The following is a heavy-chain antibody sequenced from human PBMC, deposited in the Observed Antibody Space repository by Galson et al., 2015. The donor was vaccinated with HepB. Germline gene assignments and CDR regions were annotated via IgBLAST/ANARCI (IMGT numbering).Heavy chain of an antibody. D-gene: IGHD4-17*01. CDR1: GYTFTSYY. V-gene: IGHV1-46*03. J-gene: IGHJ6*03. CDR3: ARDCNPMTTVTLYYYYYMDV. Sequence: SVKVSCKASGYTFTSYYMHWVRQAPGQGLEWMGIINPSGGSTSNAQKFQGRVTMTRDTSTSTVYMELSSLRSEDTAVYYCARDCNPMTTVTLYYYYYMDVWGKGTTVTVSS. CDR2: INPSGGST.